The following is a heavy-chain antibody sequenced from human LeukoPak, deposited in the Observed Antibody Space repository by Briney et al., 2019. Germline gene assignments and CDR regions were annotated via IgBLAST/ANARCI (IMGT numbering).Heavy chain of an antibody. Sequence: TGGSLRLSCAASGFTFSSYVMSWIRQPPGKGLEWIGEINHSGSTNYNPSLKSRVTISVDTSKNQFSLKLSSVTAADTAVYYCARKGYGYYTRYYYYGMDVWGQGTTVTVSS. V-gene: IGHV4-34*01. CDR2: INHSGST. CDR1: GFTFSSYV. J-gene: IGHJ6*02. D-gene: IGHD3-3*01. CDR3: ARKGYGYYTRYYYYGMDV.